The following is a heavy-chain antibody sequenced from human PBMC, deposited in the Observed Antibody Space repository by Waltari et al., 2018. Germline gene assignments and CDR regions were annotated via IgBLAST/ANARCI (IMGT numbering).Heavy chain of an antibody. CDR3: ARLICSGGSCYNWFDP. V-gene: IGHV1-69*02. D-gene: IGHD2-15*01. CDR1: GGTFSSYT. Sequence: QVQLVQSGAEVKKPGSSVKVSCKASGGTFSSYTISWVRQAPGQGLEWMGRIIPILGIANYAQKFQGRVTITADKSTSTAYMELSSLRSEDTAVYYCARLICSGGSCYNWFDPWGQGTLVTVSS. J-gene: IGHJ5*02. CDR2: IIPILGIA.